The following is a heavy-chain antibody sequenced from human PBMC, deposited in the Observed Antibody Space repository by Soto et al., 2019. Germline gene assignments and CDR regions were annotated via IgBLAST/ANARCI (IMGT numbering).Heavy chain of an antibody. V-gene: IGHV1-8*01. J-gene: IGHJ6*02. CDR3: ARDRGYDFWSGYFAAYYYYYGMYV. D-gene: IGHD3-3*01. Sequence: QVQLVQSGAEVKKPGASVKVSCKASGYTFTSYDINWVRQATGQGLEWMGWMNANSGNTGYAQKYQGSITMTRNTSISTAYMELSSLRAEATAVYYCARDRGYDFWSGYFAAYYYYYGMYVWGQGTTCTVS. CDR1: GYTFTSYD. CDR2: MNANSGNT.